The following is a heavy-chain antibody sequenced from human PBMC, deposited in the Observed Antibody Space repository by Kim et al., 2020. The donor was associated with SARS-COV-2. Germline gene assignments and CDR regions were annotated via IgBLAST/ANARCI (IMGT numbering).Heavy chain of an antibody. D-gene: IGHD2-2*01. CDR2: VFHSGNT. J-gene: IGHJ6*01. CDR1: GGSINGFY. Sequence: SETLSLTCTVSGGSINGFYWTWVRQPPGKGLEWIGYVFHSGNTIFNPSLKGRVIISLDAPTKQFSLSLRYVTAADTAVYYCARDHPTYNTSWSYHGMDVWAQGTTVPVSS. CDR3: ARDHPTYNTSWSYHGMDV. V-gene: IGHV4-59*01.